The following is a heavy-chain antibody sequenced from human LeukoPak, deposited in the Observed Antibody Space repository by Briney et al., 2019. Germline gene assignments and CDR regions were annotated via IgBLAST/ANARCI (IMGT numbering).Heavy chain of an antibody. Sequence: GGSLRLSCAASGFAFRTYVMHWVRKAPGKGLERVAVLSYDGNNKYYADSVKGRFTIPRDTSKKTLYLQMNSLRAEDTAVYFCAKPRGTDQYFESWGQGTLVTVSS. V-gene: IGHV3-30*18. J-gene: IGHJ4*02. CDR3: AKPRGTDQYFES. CDR1: GFAFRTYV. D-gene: IGHD3/OR15-3a*01. CDR2: LSYDGNNK.